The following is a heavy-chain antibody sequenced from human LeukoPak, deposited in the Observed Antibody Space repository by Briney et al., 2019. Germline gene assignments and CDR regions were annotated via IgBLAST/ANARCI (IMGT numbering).Heavy chain of an antibody. CDR1: GGSIYSGDYY. J-gene: IGHJ3*02. CDR2: IYYSGST. Sequence: SETLSLTCTVSGGSIYSGDYYWGWSRQPRGKGLEWIWYIYYSGSTYYHPSLKSRVTISVDTSKNQFSLKLSSVTAADTAVYYCAKQWLRNALDIWGQGTMVTVSS. CDR3: AKQWLRNALDI. D-gene: IGHD3-22*01. V-gene: IGHV4-30-4*01.